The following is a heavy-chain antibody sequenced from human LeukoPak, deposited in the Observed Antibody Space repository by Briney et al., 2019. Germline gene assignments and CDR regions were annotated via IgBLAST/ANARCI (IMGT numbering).Heavy chain of an antibody. D-gene: IGHD3-10*01. J-gene: IGHJ6*02. Sequence: GESLKISCKGSGYSFTSRWIGWVRPMPGKGLEWMGIIYPDDSDTRYSPSFQGQVTISADESISTAYLQWSSLKASDTAMYYCARGAYGSGSYYNYYGMDVWGQGTTVTVSS. V-gene: IGHV5-51*01. CDR1: GYSFTSRW. CDR3: ARGAYGSGSYYNYYGMDV. CDR2: IYPDDSDT.